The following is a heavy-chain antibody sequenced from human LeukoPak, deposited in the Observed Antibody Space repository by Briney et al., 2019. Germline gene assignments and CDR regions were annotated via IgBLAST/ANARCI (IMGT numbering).Heavy chain of an antibody. Sequence: SETLSLTCTVSGGSISSGDYYWSWIRQPPGKGLEWIGYIYYSGSTYYNPSLKSRVTISVDTSKNQFPLKLSSVTAADTAVYYCARDQSIPRPHYAFDIWGQGTMVTVSS. J-gene: IGHJ3*02. V-gene: IGHV4-30-4*08. D-gene: IGHD6-6*01. CDR1: GGSISSGDYY. CDR2: IYYSGST. CDR3: ARDQSIPRPHYAFDI.